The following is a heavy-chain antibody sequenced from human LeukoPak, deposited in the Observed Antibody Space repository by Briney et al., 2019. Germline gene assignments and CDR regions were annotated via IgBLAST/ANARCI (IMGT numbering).Heavy chain of an antibody. D-gene: IGHD4-23*01. CDR2: IYYSGST. CDR3: ARHPNYGGNPFDY. V-gene: IGHV4-59*05. J-gene: IGHJ4*02. CDR1: GGSISSYY. Sequence: SETLSLTCTVSGGSISSYYWSWIRQPPGKGLEWIGSIYYSGSTYYNPSLKSRVTISVDTSKNQFSLKLSSVTAADTAVYYCARHPNYGGNPFDYWGQGTLVTVSS.